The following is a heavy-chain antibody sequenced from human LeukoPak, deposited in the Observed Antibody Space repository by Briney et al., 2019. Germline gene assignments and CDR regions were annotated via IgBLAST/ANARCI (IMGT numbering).Heavy chain of an antibody. V-gene: IGHV1-18*01. Sequence: ASVKVSCKASGYTFTSYGTSWVRQAPGQGLEWMGWISAYNGNTNYAQKLQGRVTMTTDTSTSTAYMELRSLRSDDTAVYYCARGKGYCSSTSCYFYWGQGTLVTVSS. CDR3: ARGKGYCSSTSCYFY. CDR1: GYTFTSYG. D-gene: IGHD2-2*01. J-gene: IGHJ4*02. CDR2: ISAYNGNT.